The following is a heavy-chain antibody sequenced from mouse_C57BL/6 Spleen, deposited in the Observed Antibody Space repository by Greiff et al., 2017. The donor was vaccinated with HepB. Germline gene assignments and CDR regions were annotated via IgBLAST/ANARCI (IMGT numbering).Heavy chain of an antibody. CDR1: GYTFTSYW. J-gene: IGHJ3*01. CDR3: ARGGYDYDGDWFAY. CDR2: IDPSDSET. V-gene: IGHV1-52*01. Sequence: QVQLQQPGAELVRPGSSVKLSCKASGYTFTSYWMHWVKQRPIQGLEWIGNIDPSDSETHYNQKFKDKATLTVDKSSSTAYMELRSLTSEDSAVYFCARGGYDYDGDWFAYWGQGTLVTVSA. D-gene: IGHD2-4*01.